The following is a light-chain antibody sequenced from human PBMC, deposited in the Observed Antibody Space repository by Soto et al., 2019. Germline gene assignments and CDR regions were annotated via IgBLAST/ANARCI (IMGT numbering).Light chain of an antibody. Sequence: EFVLTQSPGTLSLSPGERATLSCRASQTVRNNYLAWYQQKPGQAPRLLIYDASSRATGIPDRFSGSGSGTDFTLTISSLQSEDFATYYCQQFYSYPLTFGGGTKVDIK. CDR2: DAS. V-gene: IGKV3-20*01. CDR1: QTVRNNY. J-gene: IGKJ4*01. CDR3: QQFYSYPLT.